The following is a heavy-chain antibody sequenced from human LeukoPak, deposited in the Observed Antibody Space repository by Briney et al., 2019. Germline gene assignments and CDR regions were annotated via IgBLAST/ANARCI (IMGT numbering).Heavy chain of an antibody. J-gene: IGHJ4*02. Sequence: PGGSLRLSCSASGFTFSNFAMSWVRQAPGKGLEWVSAVSSDGINTYYTDSLKGRFTISRDNSKNTVFLQMHSLTAEDTAVYYCAKPFGFLEWLYGGYFDSWGQGTLVTVSP. CDR2: VSSDGINT. D-gene: IGHD3-3*01. CDR3: AKPFGFLEWLYGGYFDS. CDR1: GFTFSNFA. V-gene: IGHV3-23*01.